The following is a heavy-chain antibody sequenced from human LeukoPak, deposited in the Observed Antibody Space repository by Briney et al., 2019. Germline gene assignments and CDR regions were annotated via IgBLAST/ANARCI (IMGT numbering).Heavy chain of an antibody. CDR2: IIPILGIE. CDR1: GGTFSSYA. CDR3: ARTPEYSSSSPRGDFDY. J-gene: IGHJ4*02. V-gene: IGHV1-69*04. D-gene: IGHD6-6*01. Sequence: SVKVTCKASGGTFSSYAISWVRQAPGQGLEWMGRIIPILGIENYAQKFQGRVTITADKSTSTAYMELSSLRSEDTAVYYCARTPEYSSSSPRGDFDYWGQGTLVTVSS.